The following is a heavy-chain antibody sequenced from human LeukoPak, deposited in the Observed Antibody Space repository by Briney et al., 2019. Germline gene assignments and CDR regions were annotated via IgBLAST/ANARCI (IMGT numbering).Heavy chain of an antibody. CDR1: DDSISSGAYY. CDR2: IFHSGST. D-gene: IGHD2-21*01. J-gene: IGHJ5*02. CDR3: ARELWFANAPGSWLDP. V-gene: IGHV4-30-2*01. Sequence: SQSLSLTCVVSDDSISSGAYYWSWIRQPPGKGLEWIGYIFHSGSTFYNPSLKSRVTISVDNSKNQFSLRLSSVTAADTAVYYCARELWFANAPGSWLDPWGQGTLVTVSS.